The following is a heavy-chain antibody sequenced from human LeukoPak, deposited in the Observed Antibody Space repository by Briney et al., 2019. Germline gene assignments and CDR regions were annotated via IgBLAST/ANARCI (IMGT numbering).Heavy chain of an antibody. CDR3: ARDRKALAVVTAIPRYNWFDP. V-gene: IGHV1-2*02. CDR1: GYTFTGYY. Sequence: GASVKVSCKASGYTFTGYYMHWVRQAPGQGLEWMRWINPNSGGTNYAQKFQGRVTMTRDTSISTAYMELSRLRSDDTAVYYCARDRKALAVVTAIPRYNWFDPWGQGTLVTVSS. J-gene: IGHJ5*02. D-gene: IGHD2-21*02. CDR2: INPNSGGT.